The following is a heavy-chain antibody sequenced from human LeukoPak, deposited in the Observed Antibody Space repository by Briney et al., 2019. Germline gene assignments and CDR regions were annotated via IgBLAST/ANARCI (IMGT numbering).Heavy chain of an antibody. V-gene: IGHV4-39*01. CDR1: GGSISSSSYY. J-gene: IGHJ3*02. CDR3: ARLDDSAKAPGVTLGAFDI. Sequence: SETLSLTCTVSGGSISSSSYYWGWIRQPPGKGLEWIGSIYYSGSTYYNPSLKSRVTISVDTSKNQFSLKLSSVTAADTAVYYCARLDDSAKAPGVTLGAFDIWGQGTMVTVSS. CDR2: IYYSGST. D-gene: IGHD3-16*01.